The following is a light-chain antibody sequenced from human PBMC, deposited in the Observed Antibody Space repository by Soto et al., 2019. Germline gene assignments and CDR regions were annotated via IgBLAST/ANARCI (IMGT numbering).Light chain of an antibody. V-gene: IGLV2-8*01. CDR3: SSYSGAYSNVI. CDR1: YNDVGDYNY. J-gene: IGLJ2*01. CDR2: GVT. Sequence: QSALTQPPSASGSPGQSVTISCAGTYNDVGDYNYVSWYQQLPGKVPKLLIYGVTERPSGVPGRFSGSKSGNTASLTVSDLQPADEAIYYCSSYSGAYSNVIFGGGTKLTAL.